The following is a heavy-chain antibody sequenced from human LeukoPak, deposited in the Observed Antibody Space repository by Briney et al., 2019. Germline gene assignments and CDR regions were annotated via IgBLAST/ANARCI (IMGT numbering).Heavy chain of an antibody. V-gene: IGHV3-21*01. Sequence: AGGSLRLSCAASGFTFSSYSMNWVRQAPGKGLEWVSSISSSSSYIYYADSVKGRFTISRDNAKNSLYLQMNSLRAEDTAVYYCARVRSTANWAFDYWGQGTLVTVSS. CDR1: GFTFSSYS. CDR3: ARVRSTANWAFDY. J-gene: IGHJ4*02. D-gene: IGHD1-1*01. CDR2: ISSSSSYI.